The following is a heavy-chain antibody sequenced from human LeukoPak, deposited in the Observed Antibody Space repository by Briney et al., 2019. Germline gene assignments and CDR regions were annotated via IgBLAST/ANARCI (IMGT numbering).Heavy chain of an antibody. CDR1: GFTFSSYA. CDR2: ISGSGGST. J-gene: IGHJ6*02. Sequence: GGSLRPSCAASGFTFSSYAMSWVRQAPGKGLEWVSAISGSGGSTYYADSVKGRFTISRDNSKNTLYLQMNSLRAEDTAVYYCAMDCSSTSCYRYYYYGMDVWGQGTTVTVSS. D-gene: IGHD2-2*01. CDR3: AMDCSSTSCYRYYYYGMDV. V-gene: IGHV3-23*01.